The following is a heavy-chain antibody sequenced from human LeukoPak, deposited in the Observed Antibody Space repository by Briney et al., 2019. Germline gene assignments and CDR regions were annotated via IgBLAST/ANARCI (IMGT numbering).Heavy chain of an antibody. CDR3: ARRGGHYSPFDI. V-gene: IGHV4-59*08. D-gene: IGHD3-22*01. CDR2: IYYSGST. J-gene: IGHJ3*02. CDR1: GGSISSYY. Sequence: SETLSLTCTVSGGSISSYYWSWIRQPPGKGLEWIGYIYYSGSTNYNPSLKSRVTISVDTSKNQFSLKLSSVTAADTAVYYCARRGGHYSPFDIWGQGTMVTVSS.